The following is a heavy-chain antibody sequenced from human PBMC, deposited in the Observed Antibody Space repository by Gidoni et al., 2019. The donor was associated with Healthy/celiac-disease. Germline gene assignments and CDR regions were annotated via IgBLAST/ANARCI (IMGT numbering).Heavy chain of an antibody. V-gene: IGHV3-49*04. CDR1: GFTLGVYA. CDR3: TRGEYYYDSSAKGFDY. Sequence: EVQLVESGGGLDQPGRSLRLSCPASGFTLGVYAMSWVGQAPGKGLQWVGFIRSKAYGGTTEYAASVKGRFTISRDDSKSIAYLQMNSLKTEDTAVYYCTRGEYYYDSSAKGFDYWGQGTLVTVSS. D-gene: IGHD3-22*01. CDR2: IRSKAYGGTT. J-gene: IGHJ4*02.